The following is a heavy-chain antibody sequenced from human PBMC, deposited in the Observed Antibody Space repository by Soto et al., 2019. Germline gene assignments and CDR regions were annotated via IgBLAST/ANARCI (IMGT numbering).Heavy chain of an antibody. V-gene: IGHV1-18*01. CDR3: AREGPPSLN. CDR1: GYTFTSYY. D-gene: IGHD2-2*01. Sequence: QVQLVQSGAEVKKPGASVKVSCKASGYTFTSYYISWVRQAPGQGLEWMGWISGYNGNTNYAQKLQGRVTMTTDTSPSTAYMELRSLRSEDPGVYYCAREGPPSLNWGQGPLVTVSS. J-gene: IGHJ4*02. CDR2: ISGYNGNT.